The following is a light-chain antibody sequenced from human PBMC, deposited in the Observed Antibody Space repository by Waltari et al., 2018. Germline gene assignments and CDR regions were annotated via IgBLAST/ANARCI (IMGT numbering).Light chain of an antibody. J-gene: IGKJ2*03. Sequence: DIQMTQSPSTLSASVGDRVTITCRASQSVSTWLAWYQQKPGKAPKLLLSKASILESGVPSRFSCIRSGTAFTLTINSLQPDDFATYYCQQYNSNSPYSFGQWTKL. V-gene: IGKV1-5*03. CDR2: KAS. CDR3: QQYNSNSPYS. CDR1: QSVSTW.